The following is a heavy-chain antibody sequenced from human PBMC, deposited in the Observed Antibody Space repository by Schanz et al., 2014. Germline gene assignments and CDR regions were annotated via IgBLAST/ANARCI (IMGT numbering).Heavy chain of an antibody. CDR1: GDSLSSSGSY. Sequence: QVQLQQSGPGLVKPSQTLSLTCTVSGDSLSSSGSYWTWIRQHPGKGLEWIAYIYYRGSSYYNPSRKSRVTIATDMARKQFSLRLKSVTAADTALYDCARERDALDIWGQGTMVIVSS. CDR2: IYYRGSS. V-gene: IGHV4-31*03. J-gene: IGHJ3*02. CDR3: ARERDALDI.